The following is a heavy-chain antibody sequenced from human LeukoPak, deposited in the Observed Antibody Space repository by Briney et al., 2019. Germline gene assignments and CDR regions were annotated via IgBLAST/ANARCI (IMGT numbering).Heavy chain of an antibody. CDR3: ARERDGYFDY. CDR2: IYSGGST. J-gene: IGHJ4*02. Sequence: PGGSLRLSCSASGFTFSDYYMTWVRQAPGKGLEWVSVIYSGGSTYYTDSVKGRFTISRDNSKNTLYLQMNSLRAEDTAVYYCARERDGYFDYWGQGTLVTVSS. V-gene: IGHV3-53*01. CDR1: GFTFSDYY.